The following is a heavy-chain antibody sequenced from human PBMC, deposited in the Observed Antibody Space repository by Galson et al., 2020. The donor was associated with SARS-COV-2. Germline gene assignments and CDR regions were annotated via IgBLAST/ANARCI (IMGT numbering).Heavy chain of an antibody. Sequence: GESLKISCAASGFTFSSYGMHWVRQAPGKGLEWVAVTSFDGSNKYYADSVKGRFTISRDKSKNTLYLQMNSLRAEDTAVYYCAKDRPEYYYDSSGPDYWGQGTLVTVSS. CDR1: GFTFSSYG. V-gene: IGHV3-30*18. CDR3: AKDRPEYYYDSSGPDY. J-gene: IGHJ4*02. CDR2: TSFDGSNK. D-gene: IGHD3-22*01.